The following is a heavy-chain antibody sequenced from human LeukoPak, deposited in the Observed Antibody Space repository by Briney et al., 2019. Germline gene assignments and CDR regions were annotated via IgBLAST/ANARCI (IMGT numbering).Heavy chain of an antibody. CDR3: ARGPEGGDFWSGDYYYYMDV. J-gene: IGHJ6*03. V-gene: IGHV4-61*02. CDR1: GGSISSGSYY. Sequence: SETLSLTCTVSGGSISSGSYYWSWIRQPAGKGLEWIGRIYTSGSTNYNPSLKSRVTISVDTSKNQFSLKLSSVTAADTAVYYCARGPEGGDFWSGDYYYYMDVWGKGTTVTVSS. D-gene: IGHD3-3*01. CDR2: IYTSGST.